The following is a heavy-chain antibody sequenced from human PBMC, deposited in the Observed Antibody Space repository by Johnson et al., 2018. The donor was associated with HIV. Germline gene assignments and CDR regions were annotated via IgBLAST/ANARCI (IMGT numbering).Heavy chain of an antibody. V-gene: IGHV3-15*01. CDR2: IKSKTDGGTT. D-gene: IGHD6-13*01. CDR1: GFSFTNAW. J-gene: IGHJ3*02. CDR3: TTDPIAAAGHDAFDI. Sequence: VQLVESGGGRAKPGGSLRLSCAVSGFSFTNAWMSWVRQAPGKGLEWVGRIKSKTDGGTTDYVAPVKGRFTISRDDSKNTLYLRMNSLKTEDTAVYYCTTDPIAAAGHDAFDIWGQGTMVTVSS.